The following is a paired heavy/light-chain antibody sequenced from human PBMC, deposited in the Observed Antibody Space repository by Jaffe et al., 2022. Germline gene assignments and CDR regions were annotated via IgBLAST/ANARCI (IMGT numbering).Light chain of an antibody. Sequence: DVVMTQSPLSLPVTLGQPASISCRSSQSLVYTDGNTYLNWFQQRPGQSPRRLIYKASNRESGVPDRFSGSGSGTDFTLKISRVEAEDVGVYYCMQGTHWPWTFGQGTKVEIK. CDR2: KAS. J-gene: IGKJ1*01. CDR3: MQGTHWPWT. CDR1: QSLVYTDGNTY. V-gene: IGKV2-30*01.
Heavy chain of an antibody. CDR1: GFTFTTHW. CDR3: ARRRGDV. J-gene: IGHJ6*04. V-gene: IGHV3-7*01. CDR2: IKQEGSER. Sequence: EVQLAESGGDLVQPGGSLRLSCAASGFTFTTHWMSWIRQAPGKGLEWVATIKQEGSERYYADSVKGRFTISRDIAKNSLYLQMNSLRAEDTAVYYCARRRGDVWGKGTTVTVSS.